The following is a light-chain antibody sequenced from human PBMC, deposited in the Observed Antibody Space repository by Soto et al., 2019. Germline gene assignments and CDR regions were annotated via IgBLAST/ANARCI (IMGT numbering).Light chain of an antibody. CDR3: QQYNSYPWT. J-gene: IGKJ1*01. V-gene: IGKV1D-16*01. CDR1: QGISSW. Sequence: DIQMTQSPSSVSASVGDRVTITCRASQGISSWLAWSQQKPGKAPKLLIYAASTLQSGVPSRFSGSGSGTDFTLTTTSLQPEDFATYYCQQYNSYPWTFGQGTKVDIK. CDR2: AAS.